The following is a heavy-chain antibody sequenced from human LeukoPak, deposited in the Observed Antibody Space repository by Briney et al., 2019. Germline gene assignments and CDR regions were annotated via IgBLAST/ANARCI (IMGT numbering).Heavy chain of an antibody. CDR3: STLWYGA. CDR2: IKSKTDGGTS. V-gene: IGHV3-15*01. CDR1: GFTFTNAW. Sequence: PGGSLRLSCAASGFTFTNAWIYWVRQAPGKGLEWVGRIKSKTDGGTSDYAAPVTGRFTISRDDSKSTLYLEMNSLKTEDTGVYYCSTLWYGAWGQGTLVTVSS. J-gene: IGHJ5*02. D-gene: IGHD3-10*01.